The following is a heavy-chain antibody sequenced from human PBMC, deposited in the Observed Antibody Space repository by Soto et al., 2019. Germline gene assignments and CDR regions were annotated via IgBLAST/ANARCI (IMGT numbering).Heavy chain of an antibody. J-gene: IGHJ4*02. Sequence: QAKLVQSGAEVKKPGASVKVSCKASGYTFTSYGISWGRQAPGQRLEWMAWISAYNGNTNYAQKLQGRVTMTPDTSTSTADMELRSLRSDDTAVYYCARDLRSADADYWDQGTLVTFSS. CDR3: ARDLRSADADY. CDR1: GYTFTSYG. CDR2: ISAYNGNT. V-gene: IGHV1-18*01.